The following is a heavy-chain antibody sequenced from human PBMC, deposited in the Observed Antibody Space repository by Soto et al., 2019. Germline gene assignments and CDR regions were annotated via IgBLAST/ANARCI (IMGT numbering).Heavy chain of an antibody. V-gene: IGHV4-59*01. CDR2: IYYTGTT. J-gene: IGHJ5*02. D-gene: IGHD1-20*01. CDR1: GDSISNNF. Sequence: SETLSLTCTVFGDSISNNFWSWIRQSPGKGLEWIGYIYYTGTTNYNPSLETRVTISVDPSKNHFSLEINSVTAADTAVYFCARGPDNWKNFYDPWGQGALVTVSS. CDR3: ARGPDNWKNFYDP.